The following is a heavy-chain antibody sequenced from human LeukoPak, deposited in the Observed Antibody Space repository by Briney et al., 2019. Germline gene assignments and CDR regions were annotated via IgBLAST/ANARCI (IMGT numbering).Heavy chain of an antibody. CDR2: INRNSGGT. CDR3: ARGVGRHGGVGAFDI. J-gene: IGHJ3*02. D-gene: IGHD1-26*01. CDR1: GYTFTGYY. Sequence: GASVKVSCKASGYTFTGYYMHWVRQAPGQGLEWMGWINRNSGGTNYAQKFQGRGTMTRDMSTSTVCMELSSLRSEDTAVYYCARGVGRHGGVGAFDIWGQGTMVTVSS. V-gene: IGHV1-2*02.